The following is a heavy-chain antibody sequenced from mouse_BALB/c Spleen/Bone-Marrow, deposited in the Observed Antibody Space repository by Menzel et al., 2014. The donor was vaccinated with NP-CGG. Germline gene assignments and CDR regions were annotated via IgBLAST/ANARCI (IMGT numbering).Heavy chain of an antibody. V-gene: IGHV5-17*02. D-gene: IGHD1-1*01. Sequence: EVKLVESGGGLVQPGGSRKLSCAASGFTFSSFGMHWVRQAPEKGLEWVAYISSGSSTIYYADTVMGRFTISRDNPKNTLFLQMTSLRSGDTAMYYCARSGSSSGYFDYWGQGTTLTVS. CDR2: ISSGSSTI. J-gene: IGHJ2*01. CDR1: GFTFSSFG. CDR3: ARSGSSSGYFDY.